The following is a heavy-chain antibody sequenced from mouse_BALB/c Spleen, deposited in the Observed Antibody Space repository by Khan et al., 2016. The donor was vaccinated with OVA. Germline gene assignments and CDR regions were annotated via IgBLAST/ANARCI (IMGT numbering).Heavy chain of an antibody. CDR3: ARQPYYHYNIMDY. D-gene: IGHD2-10*01. CDR1: GFSLTNYG. CDR2: IWSDGST. Sequence: QVQLQQSGPGLVAPSQSLSITCTIPGFSLTNYGVHWVRQPPGKGLEWLVVIWSDGSTTYNSPLKSRLTISKDNSKSQVFLKMISLQTDDTAMYFCARQPYYHYNIMDYWGQGTSVTVSS. V-gene: IGHV2-6-1*01. J-gene: IGHJ4*01.